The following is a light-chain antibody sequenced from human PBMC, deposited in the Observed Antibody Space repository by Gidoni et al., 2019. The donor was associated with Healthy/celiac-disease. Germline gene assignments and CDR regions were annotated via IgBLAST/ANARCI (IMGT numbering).Light chain of an antibody. Sequence: QSALTQPASVSGPPGQSITISCTGTSSNVGGYTYISWYQQHPGKAPKLMIYDVSNRPSGVSNRFSGPKSGNTASLTISGLQAEDEADYYCSSYTSSSTPYVFGTGTKVTVL. CDR1: SSNVGGYTY. V-gene: IGLV2-14*03. CDR2: DVS. CDR3: SSYTSSSTPYV. J-gene: IGLJ1*01.